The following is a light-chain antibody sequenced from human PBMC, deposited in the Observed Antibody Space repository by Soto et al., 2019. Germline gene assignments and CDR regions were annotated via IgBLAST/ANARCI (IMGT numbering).Light chain of an antibody. CDR3: AAWDDSLNGNV. Sequence: QTVVTQPPSASGTPGQRVTISCSGSSSNIGSNTVNWYQQLPGTAPKLLIYSNNQRPSGVPDRFSGSKSGTSASQAISGLQSEDEADYYCAAWDDSLNGNVFGTGTKLTVL. J-gene: IGLJ1*01. CDR1: SSNIGSNT. V-gene: IGLV1-44*01. CDR2: SNN.